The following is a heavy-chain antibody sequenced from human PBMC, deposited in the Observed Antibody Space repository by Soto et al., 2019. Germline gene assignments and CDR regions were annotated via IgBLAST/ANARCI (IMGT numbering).Heavy chain of an antibody. Sequence: SETLSLTCTVSGGSISSYYWSWIRQPPGKGLEWIGYIYYSGSTNYNPSLKSRVTISVDTSKNQFSLKLSSVTAADTAVYYCARDEAGTDYFDYWGQGTLVTVSS. D-gene: IGHD1-1*01. CDR1: GGSISSYY. V-gene: IGHV4-59*01. J-gene: IGHJ4*02. CDR2: IYYSGST. CDR3: ARDEAGTDYFDY.